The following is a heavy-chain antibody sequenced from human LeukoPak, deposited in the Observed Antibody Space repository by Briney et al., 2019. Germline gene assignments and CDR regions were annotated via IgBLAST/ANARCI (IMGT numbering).Heavy chain of an antibody. CDR1: GGSISSSSYY. CDR2: IYYSGST. J-gene: IGHJ4*02. V-gene: IGHV4-39*07. Sequence: SETLSLTCTVSGGSISSSSYYWGWIRQPPGKGLEWIGSIYYSGSTYYNPSLKSRVTISVDTSKNQFSLKLSSVTAADTAVYYCASSYDVYFDYWGQGTLVTVSS. CDR3: ASSYDVYFDY. D-gene: IGHD3-3*01.